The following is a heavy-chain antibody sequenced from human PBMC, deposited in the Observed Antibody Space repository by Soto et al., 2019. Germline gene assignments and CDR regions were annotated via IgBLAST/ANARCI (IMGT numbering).Heavy chain of an antibody. CDR3: ARPPTANLDAFEI. CDR1: SCTISIGDYY. D-gene: IGHD7-27*01. V-gene: IGHV4-30-4*01. CDR2: IYYSGST. Sequence: SLSLTRPVSSCTISIGDYYWSWTRQPPGKGLEWIGYIYYSGSTYYSPSLKSRVSISANTSKNQFSLKLNSVTAADTAVYYCARPPTANLDAFEIWGQGTQVNVS. J-gene: IGHJ3*02.